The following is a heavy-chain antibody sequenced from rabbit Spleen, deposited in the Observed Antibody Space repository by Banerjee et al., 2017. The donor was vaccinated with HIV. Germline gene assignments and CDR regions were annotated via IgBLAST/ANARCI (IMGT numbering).Heavy chain of an antibody. CDR1: GIDFTNYY. Sequence: QLTETGGGLVQPGGSLTLSCKASGIDFTNYYITWVRQAPGKGLEWIGIIYPAKGSTDYASWVNGRFTISSDNAQSTVDLKMTSLTAADTATYFCARNFDLWGPGTLVTVS. CDR2: IYPAKGST. V-gene: IGHV1S7*01. CDR3: ARNFDL. J-gene: IGHJ4*01.